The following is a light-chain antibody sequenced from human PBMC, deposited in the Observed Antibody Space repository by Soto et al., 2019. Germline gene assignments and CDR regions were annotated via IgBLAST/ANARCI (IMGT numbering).Light chain of an antibody. V-gene: IGLV4-69*01. CDR3: QTWGTGIWV. CDR2: LTSDGSH. Sequence: QLVLTQPPSASASLGASVKLTCTLSSGHSSYAIAWHQQQPEKGPRYLMKLTSDGSHSKGDGIPDRFSGSSSGAERYLTISGLQSEDEADYYCQTWGTGIWVFGGGTKLTVL. J-gene: IGLJ3*02. CDR1: SGHSSYA.